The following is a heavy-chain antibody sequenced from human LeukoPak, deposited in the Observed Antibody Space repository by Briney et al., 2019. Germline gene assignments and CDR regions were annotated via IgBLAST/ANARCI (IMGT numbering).Heavy chain of an antibody. CDR3: ARQEGVGATRGVTDY. J-gene: IGHJ4*02. D-gene: IGHD1-26*01. V-gene: IGHV1-69*05. Sequence: SVKVSCKVSGGTFSSYAISWVRQAPGQGLEWMGRIIPIFGTANYAQKFQGRVTITTDESTSTAYMELSSLRSDDTAVYYCARQEGVGATRGVTDYWGQGTLVTVSS. CDR2: IIPIFGTA. CDR1: GGTFSSYA.